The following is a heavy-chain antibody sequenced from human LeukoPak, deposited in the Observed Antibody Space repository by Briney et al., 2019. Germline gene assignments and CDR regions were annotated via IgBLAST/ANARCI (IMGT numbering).Heavy chain of an antibody. J-gene: IGHJ3*02. CDR2: IYPGDSDT. D-gene: IGHD3-22*01. CDR3: ARHLDYYDSSGYYPYNAFDI. CDR1: GYSFSSYW. V-gene: IGHV5-51*01. Sequence: GESPKIPCKGSGYSFSSYWIGWVRKMPGKDLEWMGIIYPGDSDTRYSPSFQGQVTFSADKSISTAYLQWSSLKASDTAMYYCARHLDYYDSSGYYPYNAFDIWGQGTMVTVSS.